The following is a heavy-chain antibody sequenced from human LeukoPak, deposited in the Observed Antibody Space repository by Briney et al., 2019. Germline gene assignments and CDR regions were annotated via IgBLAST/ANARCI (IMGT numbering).Heavy chain of an antibody. CDR1: GYTFTGDY. Sequence: ASVKVSCKATGYTFTGDYMHWERQGPGQGLEWVGWINPNSGGTNYAQKFQGRVTMTRDTSISTAYMELSRLRSDDTAVYYCARDLQWPDAFDIWGQGTMVTVSS. J-gene: IGHJ3*02. D-gene: IGHD6-19*01. V-gene: IGHV1-2*02. CDR2: INPNSGGT. CDR3: ARDLQWPDAFDI.